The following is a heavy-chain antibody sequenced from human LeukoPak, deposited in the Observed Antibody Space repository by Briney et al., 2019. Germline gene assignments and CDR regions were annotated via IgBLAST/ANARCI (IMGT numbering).Heavy chain of an antibody. CDR1: GFTFGDYA. D-gene: IGHD6-19*01. V-gene: IGHV3-49*04. CDR2: IRSKAYGGTT. CDR3: TRDSVGYSSGCDY. Sequence: QPGRSLRLSCTASGFTFGDYATSWVRQAPGKGLEWVGFIRSKAYGGTTEYAASVKGRFTISRDDSKSIAYMQMNSLKTEDTAVYYCTRDSVGYSSGCDYWGQGTLVTVSS. J-gene: IGHJ4*02.